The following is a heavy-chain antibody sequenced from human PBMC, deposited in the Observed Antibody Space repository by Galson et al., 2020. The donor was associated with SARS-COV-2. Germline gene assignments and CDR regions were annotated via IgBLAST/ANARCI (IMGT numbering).Heavy chain of an antibody. D-gene: IGHD3-16*02. CDR1: GFTFSSYT. CDR2: ISSGSSYI. CDR3: ARAGGLVILQPFDY. J-gene: IGHJ4*02. V-gene: IGHV3-21*01. Sequence: GGSLRLSCAASGFTFSSYTMNWVRQAPGKGLEWVSPISSGSSYIYFADSVKGRFTISRDNAKNSLYLQMNSLRAEDTAVYYCARAGGLVILQPFDYWGQGTLVTVSS.